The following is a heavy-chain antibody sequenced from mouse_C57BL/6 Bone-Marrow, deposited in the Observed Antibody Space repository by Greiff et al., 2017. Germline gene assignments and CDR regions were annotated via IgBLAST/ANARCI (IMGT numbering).Heavy chain of an antibody. V-gene: IGHV8-12*01. J-gene: IGHJ4*01. CDR3: ARRYYYGSREAMDY. CDR1: GFSLSTSCMG. Sequence: QVTLKVCGPGILQSSQTLSLTCSFSGFSLSTSCMGLSWLRQPSGKGLDWLAHIYWDDDKRYNPSLTSRLTISKDTSRNQVSLKITSVDTADTATYYCARRYYYGSREAMDYWGQGTSVTVSS. CDR2: IYWDDDK. D-gene: IGHD1-1*01.